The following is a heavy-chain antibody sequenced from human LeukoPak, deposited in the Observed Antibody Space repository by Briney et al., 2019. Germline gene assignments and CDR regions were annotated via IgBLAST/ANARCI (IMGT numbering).Heavy chain of an antibody. V-gene: IGHV1-2*02. CDR1: GYTFTGYY. Sequence: ASVKVSCKASGYTFTGYYMHWVRQAPGQGLEWMGWINPNSGGTNYAQKFQGRVTMTRDTSISTAYMELSRLRFDDTAVYYCAMYSSGWYGFDYWGQGTLVTVSS. CDR3: AMYSSGWYGFDY. CDR2: INPNSGGT. D-gene: IGHD6-19*01. J-gene: IGHJ4*02.